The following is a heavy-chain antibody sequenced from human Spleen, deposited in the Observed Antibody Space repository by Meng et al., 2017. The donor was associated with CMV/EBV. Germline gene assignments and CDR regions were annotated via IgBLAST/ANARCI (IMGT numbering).Heavy chain of an antibody. CDR1: GFTFSDYY. CDR2: ISSSGSTI. D-gene: IGHD3-3*01. CDR3: ARDPPYDFWSGYYRGEYYYYGMDV. Sequence: GGSLRLSCAASGFTFSDYYMSWIRQAPGKGLEWVSYISSSGSTIYYADSVKGRFTISRDNAKNSLYLQMNSLRAEDTAVYYCARDPPYDFWSGYYRGEYYYYGMDVWGQGTTVTVSS. J-gene: IGHJ6*02. V-gene: IGHV3-11*04.